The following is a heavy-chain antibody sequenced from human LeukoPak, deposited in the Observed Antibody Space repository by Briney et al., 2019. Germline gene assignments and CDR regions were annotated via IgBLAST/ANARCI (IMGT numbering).Heavy chain of an antibody. Sequence: ASVKVSCKASGGTFTSYDINWVRQATGQGLEWMGWMNPNSGNTGYAQKFQGRVTITRNTSISTAYMELSSLRSEDTAVYYCARGRYYYGSGSLDYMDVWGKGTTVTVSS. CDR2: MNPNSGNT. CDR1: GGTFTSYD. D-gene: IGHD3-10*01. J-gene: IGHJ6*03. V-gene: IGHV1-8*03. CDR3: ARGRYYYGSGSLDYMDV.